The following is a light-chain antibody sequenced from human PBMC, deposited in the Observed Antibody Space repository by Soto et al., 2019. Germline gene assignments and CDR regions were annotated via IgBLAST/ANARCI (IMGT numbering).Light chain of an antibody. CDR2: DVT. J-gene: IGLJ1*01. CDR1: SSDVGGYNY. Sequence: QLVLTQPASVSGSPGQSITISCTGTSSDVGGYNYVSWYQQHPGKAPKLMIYDVTNRPSGVSNRFSGSKSGNTASLTISGLHTEDEADYYCTSYTSSRSYVFGIGTKLTVL. V-gene: IGLV2-14*01. CDR3: TSYTSSRSYV.